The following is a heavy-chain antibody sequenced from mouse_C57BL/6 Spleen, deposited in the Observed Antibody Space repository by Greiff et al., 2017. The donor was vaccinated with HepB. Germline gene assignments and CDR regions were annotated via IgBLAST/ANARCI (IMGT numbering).Heavy chain of an antibody. D-gene: IGHD1-1*01. Sequence: EVKLMESGPELVKPGASVKIPCKASGYTFTDYNMDWVKQSHGKSLEWIGDINPNNGGTIYNQKFKGKATLTVDKSSSTAYMELRSLTSEDTAVYYCARRYYYGSRGYFDYWGQGTTLTVSS. J-gene: IGHJ2*01. CDR2: INPNNGGT. V-gene: IGHV1-18*01. CDR1: GYTFTDYN. CDR3: ARRYYYGSRGYFDY.